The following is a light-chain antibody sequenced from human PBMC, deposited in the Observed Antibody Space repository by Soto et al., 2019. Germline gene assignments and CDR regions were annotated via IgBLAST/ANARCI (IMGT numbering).Light chain of an antibody. V-gene: IGKV3-15*01. CDR2: GAS. CDR1: QSVSSN. Sequence: ENVLTQSPGTLSLSPGERATLFCRASQSVSSNLAWYQQKPGQAPRLLIYGASTRATGIPARFSGSGSGTEFTLTISSLQSEDFAVYYCQQYNNWPRGTFGQGTKVDIK. J-gene: IGKJ1*01. CDR3: QQYNNWPRGT.